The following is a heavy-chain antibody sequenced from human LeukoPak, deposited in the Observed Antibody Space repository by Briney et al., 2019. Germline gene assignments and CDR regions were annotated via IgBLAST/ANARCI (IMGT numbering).Heavy chain of an antibody. D-gene: IGHD1-26*01. J-gene: IGHJ4*02. V-gene: IGHV3-30*02. CDR2: IRYDGSNK. Sequence: PGGSLRLSCAASGFTFSSYGMHWVRQAPGKGLEWVAFIRYDGSNKYYADSVKGRFTISRDNSKNTLYLQMNSLRAEDTAVYYCAKDLDLGYSGSYEGYFDYWGQGTLVTVSS. CDR1: GFTFSSYG. CDR3: AKDLDLGYSGSYEGYFDY.